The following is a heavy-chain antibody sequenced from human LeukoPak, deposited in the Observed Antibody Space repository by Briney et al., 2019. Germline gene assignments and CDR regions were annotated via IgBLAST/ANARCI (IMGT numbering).Heavy chain of an antibody. CDR3: ARDGLPAARDI. V-gene: IGHV3-74*01. D-gene: IGHD6-6*01. Sequence: PVGSLRLSCAGSGFIFSQFWMQWVRQIPGKALVWVSRINGDGSSTNYADSVKGRFTISRDNAKNTLYLQMNSLRAEDTAVYYCARDGLPAARDIWGQGTMVTVSS. J-gene: IGHJ3*02. CDR1: GFIFSQFW. CDR2: INGDGSST.